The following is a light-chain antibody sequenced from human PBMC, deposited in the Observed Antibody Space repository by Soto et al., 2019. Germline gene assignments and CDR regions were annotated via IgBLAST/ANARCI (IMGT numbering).Light chain of an antibody. CDR3: AAWGDNLNGWV. J-gene: IGLJ3*02. V-gene: IGLV1-44*01. Sequence: QAVLTQPPSASGTPGQRVTISCSGSSSNIGNNAVNWYQQFPVTAPKLLIYDNIQRPSGVPGRFSGSKSGTSASLAISGLQSEDEADYYCAAWGDNLNGWVFGGGTKLTVL. CDR1: SSNIGNNA. CDR2: DNI.